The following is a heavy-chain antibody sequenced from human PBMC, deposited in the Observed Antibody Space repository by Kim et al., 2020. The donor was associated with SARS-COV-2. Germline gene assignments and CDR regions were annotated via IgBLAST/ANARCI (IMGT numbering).Heavy chain of an antibody. V-gene: IGHV4-31*02. CDR3: AREDSSGYPGAFDY. J-gene: IGHJ4*02. Sequence: NPSLKSRVTISVDTSKNQFSLKLSSVTAADTAVYYCAREDSSGYPGAFDYWGQGTLVTVSS. D-gene: IGHD3-22*01.